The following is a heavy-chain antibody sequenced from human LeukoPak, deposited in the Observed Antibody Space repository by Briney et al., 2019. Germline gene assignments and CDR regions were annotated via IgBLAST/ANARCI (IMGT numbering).Heavy chain of an antibody. D-gene: IGHD6-13*01. V-gene: IGHV1-2*02. CDR3: ARGPWQQPPPADL. Sequence: ASVKVSCKASGYTFTDYYMLWMRQAPGQRLEWMGWINPNSGGTRFAQKFQGRDTMTSDTSISTAYMELISLTSDDTAVYFCARGPWQQPPPADLWGQGTLVTVSS. J-gene: IGHJ5*02. CDR2: INPNSGGT. CDR1: GYTFTDYY.